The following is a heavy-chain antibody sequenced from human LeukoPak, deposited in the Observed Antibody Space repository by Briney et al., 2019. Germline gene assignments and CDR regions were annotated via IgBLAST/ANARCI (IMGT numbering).Heavy chain of an antibody. D-gene: IGHD1-1*01. V-gene: IGHV5-51*01. J-gene: IGHJ1*01. CDR2: IYPGNCHT. Sequence: GEALRTSCEASGYHFSLYFIAWVRQGPGKGLEGMGVIYPGNCHTIYSPSFQGQFTISADKSINTAYLQWRRLKTSDTAMYYYARLSGGSWATTEHFPHWGQGTLVSVSS. CDR3: ARLSGGSWATTEHFPH. CDR1: GYHFSLYF.